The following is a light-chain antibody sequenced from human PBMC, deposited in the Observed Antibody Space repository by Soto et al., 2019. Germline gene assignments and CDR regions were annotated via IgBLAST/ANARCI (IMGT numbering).Light chain of an antibody. J-gene: IGLJ2*01. V-gene: IGLV1-44*01. CDR2: ATN. CDR3: AAWDDSLNGPDVV. CDR1: NSNIGSNT. Sequence: QLVLTQPPSASGTPGQRVTISCSGSNSNIGSNTVNWYQQLPGTAPKLLIHATNQRPSGVPDRFSGSKSGTSASLAISGLQSEDEADYYCAAWDDSLNGPDVVFGGGTKLTVL.